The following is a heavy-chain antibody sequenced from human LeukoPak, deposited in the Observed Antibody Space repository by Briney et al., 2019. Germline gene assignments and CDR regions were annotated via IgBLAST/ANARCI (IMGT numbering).Heavy chain of an antibody. CDR3: GRERRYDGSMDV. D-gene: IGHD3-22*01. CDR1: GGSISSYY. V-gene: IGHV4-59*01. CDR2: IYYSGST. J-gene: IGHJ6*03. Sequence: TSETLSLTCTVSGGSISSYYWSWIRQPPGKGLEWIGYIYYSGSTNYNPSLKSRVTISVDTSKNQFSLKLSSVTAADTAVYYCGRERRYDGSMDVWGKGTTVTISS.